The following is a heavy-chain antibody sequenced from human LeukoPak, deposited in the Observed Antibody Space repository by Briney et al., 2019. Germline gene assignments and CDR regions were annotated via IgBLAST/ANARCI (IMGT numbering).Heavy chain of an antibody. Sequence: GGSLRLSCAASGFTFSSYAMSWVRQAPGKGLEWVSAISGSGGSTYYADSVKGRFTISRDNSKNTLYLQMNSLGAEDTAVYYCATQDGSGSYYLRYYFDYWGQGTLVTVSS. V-gene: IGHV3-23*01. CDR2: ISGSGGST. J-gene: IGHJ4*02. CDR1: GFTFSSYA. CDR3: ATQDGSGSYYLRYYFDY. D-gene: IGHD3-10*01.